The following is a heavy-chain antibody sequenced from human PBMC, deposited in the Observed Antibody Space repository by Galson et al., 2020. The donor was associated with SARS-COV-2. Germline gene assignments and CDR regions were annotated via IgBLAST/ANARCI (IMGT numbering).Heavy chain of an antibody. D-gene: IGHD1-26*01. J-gene: IGHJ4*02. CDR1: GGSISSGSYY. V-gene: IGHV4-61*02. Sequence: SETLSLTCTVSGGSISSGSYYWSWIQQPAGKGLEWIGRIYTGVNTNYNPSLKSRVTISVDTSKNQFSLKLSSVTAADTAVYYCARESRWDLYFDHWGQGTLVTVSS. CDR3: ARESRWDLYFDH. CDR2: IYTGVNT.